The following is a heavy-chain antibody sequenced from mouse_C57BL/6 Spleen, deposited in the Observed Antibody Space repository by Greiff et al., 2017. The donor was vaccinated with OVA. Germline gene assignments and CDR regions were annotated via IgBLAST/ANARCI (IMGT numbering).Heavy chain of an antibody. J-gene: IGHJ1*03. CDR3: ARSPAYYGSNSFWYFDV. CDR1: GYTFTSYW. CDR2: IHPNSGST. D-gene: IGHD1-1*01. V-gene: IGHV1-64*01. Sequence: VQLQQPGAELVKPGASVKLSCKASGYTFTSYWMHWVKQRPGQGLEWIGMIHPNSGSTNYNEKFKSKATLTVDKSSSTAYMQLSRLTSEDSAVYYCARSPAYYGSNSFWYFDVWGTGTTVTVSS.